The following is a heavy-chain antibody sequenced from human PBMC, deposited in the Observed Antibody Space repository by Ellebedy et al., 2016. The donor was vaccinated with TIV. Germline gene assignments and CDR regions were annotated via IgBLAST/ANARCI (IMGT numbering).Heavy chain of an antibody. D-gene: IGHD4-23*01. CDR2: INPSGGST. V-gene: IGHV1-46*01. CDR1: GYTFTSYY. J-gene: IGHJ4*02. CDR3: ARVPIQDYGGNFGLDY. Sequence: ASVKVSCXASGYTFTSYYMHWVRQAPGQGLEWMGIINPSGGSTSYAQKFQGRVTMTRDTSTSTVYMELSSLRSEDTAVYYCARVPIQDYGGNFGLDYWGQGTLVTVSS.